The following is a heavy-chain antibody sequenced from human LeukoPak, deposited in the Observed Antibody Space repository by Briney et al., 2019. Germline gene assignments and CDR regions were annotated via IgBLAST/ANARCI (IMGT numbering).Heavy chain of an antibody. J-gene: IGHJ5*02. Sequence: SETLSLTCAVSGGPVSSYYWSWIRQPPGRGLEWIASMSHTGGTNYNPSLKSRVSISLDTSKNQFSLKVNSVNAADTAVYYCARRIVEQTPATPDNWFDPWGQGTLVTVSS. CDR3: ARRIVEQTPATPDNWFDP. CDR2: MSHTGGT. D-gene: IGHD2-15*01. CDR1: GGPVSSYY. V-gene: IGHV4-59*02.